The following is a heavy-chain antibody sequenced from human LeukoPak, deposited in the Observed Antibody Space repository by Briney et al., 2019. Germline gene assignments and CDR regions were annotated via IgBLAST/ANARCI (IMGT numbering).Heavy chain of an antibody. J-gene: IGHJ4*02. Sequence: GGSLRLSCAASEFTFSNYAMSWVRQAPGKGLEWVSGSTGTGYSTYYADSVKGRFTISRDNSKNTLYLQMNSLRAEDTAVYYCAKDYDFWSGRLDYWGQGTLVTVSS. CDR2: STGTGYST. CDR1: EFTFSNYA. CDR3: AKDYDFWSGRLDY. D-gene: IGHD3-3*01. V-gene: IGHV3-23*01.